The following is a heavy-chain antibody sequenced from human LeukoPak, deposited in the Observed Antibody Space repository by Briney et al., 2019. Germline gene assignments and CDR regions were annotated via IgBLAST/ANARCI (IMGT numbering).Heavy chain of an antibody. Sequence: GASVKVSCKASAYTFTSYYMHWVRQAPGQGLEWMGIINPSGGSTSYAQKFQGRVTMTRDTSTSTVYMELSSLRSEDTAVYYCARDKGGYCSGGSCPQDAFDIWGQGTMVTVSS. D-gene: IGHD2-15*01. V-gene: IGHV1-46*01. J-gene: IGHJ3*02. CDR1: AYTFTSYY. CDR3: ARDKGGYCSGGSCPQDAFDI. CDR2: INPSGGST.